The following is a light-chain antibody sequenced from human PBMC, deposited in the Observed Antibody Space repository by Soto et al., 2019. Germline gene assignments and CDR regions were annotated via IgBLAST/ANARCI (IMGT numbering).Light chain of an antibody. J-gene: IGKJ1*01. CDR1: QNIRTF. CDR3: QQHSHWPPRT. Sequence: EVVLTQSPATLSLSPGERATLSCRASQNIRTFLDWYQQKPGQAPRLLIYGASNRATGIPARFSGSGSGTDFTLTISSLESEDFAVYYCQQHSHWPPRTFGQGTRVEI. CDR2: GAS. V-gene: IGKV3-11*01.